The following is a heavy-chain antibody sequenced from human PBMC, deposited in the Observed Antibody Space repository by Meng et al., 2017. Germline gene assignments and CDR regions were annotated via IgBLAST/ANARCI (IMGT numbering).Heavy chain of an antibody. D-gene: IGHD3-22*01. CDR3: ARFPKYYYDSSGYSIDAFDI. J-gene: IGHJ3*02. CDR2: IYHSGST. CDR1: GYSISSGYY. V-gene: IGHV4-38-2*01. Sequence: GSLRLSCAVSGYSISSGYYWGWIRQPPGKGLEWIGSIYHSGSTYYNPSLKSRVTISVDTSKNQFSLELSSVTAADTAVYYCARFPKYYYDSSGYSIDAFDIWGQGTMVTVSS.